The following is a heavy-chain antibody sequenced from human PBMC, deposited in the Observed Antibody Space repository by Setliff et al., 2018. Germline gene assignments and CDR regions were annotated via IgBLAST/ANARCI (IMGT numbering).Heavy chain of an antibody. V-gene: IGHV4-61*02. CDR1: GGSITSGSFY. J-gene: IGHJ4*01. CDR3: ARERYFDWFFED. D-gene: IGHD3-9*01. CDR2: IHASGSP. Sequence: SETLSLTCTVSGGSITSGSFYWSWIRQPAGRKLEWIGRIHASGSPDYNPSFKSRVTISRDTSSNQFSLKLGSVTAADTAVYYCARERYFDWFFEDWGHGTLVTVSS.